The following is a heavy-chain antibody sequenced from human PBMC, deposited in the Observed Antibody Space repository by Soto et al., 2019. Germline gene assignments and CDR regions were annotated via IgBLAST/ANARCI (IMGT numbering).Heavy chain of an antibody. J-gene: IGHJ6*02. CDR3: ARNVEPYGMDV. V-gene: IGHV1-46*01. Sequence: QVQLVQSGAEVKKPGASVKVSCKASGYTFTSYYMHWVRQAPGQGLEWMGIINPSGGSTSYAQKFQGRVTMTRDTSTSTVYKELSSLRSEDTAVYYCARNVEPYGMDVGGQGTTVTVSS. CDR2: INPSGGST. CDR1: GYTFTSYY. D-gene: IGHD1-1*01.